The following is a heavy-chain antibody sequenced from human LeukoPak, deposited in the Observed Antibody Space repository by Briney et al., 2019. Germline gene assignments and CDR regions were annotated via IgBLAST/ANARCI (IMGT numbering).Heavy chain of an antibody. CDR1: GGSFSGYY. CDR3: ARDRSLTTSWTLDP. V-gene: IGHV4-34*01. Sequence: PSETLSLTCAVYGGSFSGYYWSWIRQPPGKGLEWIGEINHSGSTNYNPSLKSRVTISVDTSKNQFSLRLTSVTAADTAVYYCARDRSLTTSWTLDPWGQGTLVTVSS. CDR2: INHSGST. J-gene: IGHJ5*02. D-gene: IGHD2-2*01.